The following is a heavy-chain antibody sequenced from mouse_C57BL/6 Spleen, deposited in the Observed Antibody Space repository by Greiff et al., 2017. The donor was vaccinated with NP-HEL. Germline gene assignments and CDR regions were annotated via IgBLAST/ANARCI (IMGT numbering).Heavy chain of an antibody. J-gene: IGHJ3*01. D-gene: IGHD2-2*01. V-gene: IGHV14-1*01. Sequence: VQLQQSGAELVRPGASVKLSCTASGFNIKDYYMHWVKQRPEQGLEWIGRIDPEDGDTEYAPKFQGKATMTADTSSNTAYLQLSSLTSEDTAVYYCTTVYYGYDEAWFAYWGQGTLVTVSA. CDR2: IDPEDGDT. CDR3: TTVYYGYDEAWFAY. CDR1: GFNIKDYY.